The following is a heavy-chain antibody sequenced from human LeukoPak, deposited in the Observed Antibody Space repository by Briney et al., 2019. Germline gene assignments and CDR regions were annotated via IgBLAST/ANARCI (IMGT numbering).Heavy chain of an antibody. CDR3: AKYGDYVENWFDP. J-gene: IGHJ5*02. CDR1: GFTFSSYA. D-gene: IGHD4-17*01. CDR2: ISGSGGST. V-gene: IGHV3-23*01. Sequence: PGGSLRLSCAASGFTFSSYAMNWVRQAPGKGLEWVSAISGSGGSTYYADSVKGRFTISRDNSKITLYLQMNSLRAEDTAVYYCAKYGDYVENWFDPWGQGTLVTVSS.